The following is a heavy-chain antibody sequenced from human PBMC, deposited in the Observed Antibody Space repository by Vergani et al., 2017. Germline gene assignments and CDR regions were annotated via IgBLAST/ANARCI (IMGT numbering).Heavy chain of an antibody. J-gene: IGHJ6*03. Sequence: QVQLQESGPGLVKPSETLSLTCSVSGGSISSYYWSWIRQPPGKGLEWIGYIHYSGSTNSNPSLNSRVTISVDTSKKQFSLKLSSVTAADTAVYYCARVSARRGYYYYYMDVWGKGTTVTVSS. CDR2: IHYSGST. CDR1: GGSISSYY. D-gene: IGHD1-14*01. V-gene: IGHV4-59*01. CDR3: ARVSARRGYYYYYMDV.